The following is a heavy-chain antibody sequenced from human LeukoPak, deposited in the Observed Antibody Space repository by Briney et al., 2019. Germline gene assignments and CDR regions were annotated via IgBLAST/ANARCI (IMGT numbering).Heavy chain of an antibody. Sequence: SETLSLTCADYRGSFSGYYWSWIRQPPGKGLEWIGEINHSGSTNYNPSLKSRVTISVDTSKNPFSVKLRSVTAADTAVYYCARALGYCSSTSCALRCFDPWGQGTLVTVSS. D-gene: IGHD2-2*01. CDR1: RGSFSGYY. J-gene: IGHJ5*02. V-gene: IGHV4-34*01. CDR2: INHSGST. CDR3: ARALGYCSSTSCALRCFDP.